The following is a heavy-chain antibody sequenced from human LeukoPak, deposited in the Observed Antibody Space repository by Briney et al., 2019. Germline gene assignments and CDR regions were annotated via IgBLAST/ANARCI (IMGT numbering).Heavy chain of an antibody. Sequence: AGGSLRLSCAASGFTFSSYAMSWVRQAPGKGLEWVSAISGSGGSTYYADSVKGRFTISRDNSKNTLYLQMNSLRAEDTAVYYCAKGTDYDILTGYYRASYYFDYWGQGTLVTVSS. CDR2: ISGSGGST. V-gene: IGHV3-23*01. CDR3: AKGTDYDILTGYYRASYYFDY. D-gene: IGHD3-9*01. CDR1: GFTFSSYA. J-gene: IGHJ4*02.